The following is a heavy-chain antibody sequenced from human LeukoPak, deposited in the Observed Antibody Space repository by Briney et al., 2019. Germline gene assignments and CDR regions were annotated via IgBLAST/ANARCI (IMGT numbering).Heavy chain of an antibody. D-gene: IGHD5-24*01. CDR3: ARESRDGYNSAFDY. CDR1: GFTFSSYS. CDR2: ISSSSSYI. Sequence: GGSLRLSCAASGFTFSSYSMNWVRQAPGKGLEWVSSISSSSSYIYYADSVKGRFTISRDNAKNSLYLQMNSLRAEDTAVYYCARESRDGYNSAFDYWGQGTLVTVSS. V-gene: IGHV3-21*01. J-gene: IGHJ4*02.